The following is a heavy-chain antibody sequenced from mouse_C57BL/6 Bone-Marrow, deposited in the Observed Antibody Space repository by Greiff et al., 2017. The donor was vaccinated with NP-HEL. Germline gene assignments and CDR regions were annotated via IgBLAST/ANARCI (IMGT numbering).Heavy chain of an antibody. J-gene: IGHJ1*03. CDR1: GFTFSSYG. CDR3: ARNYWYFDV. Sequence: DVQLVESGGDLVKPGGSLKLSCAASGFTFSSYGMSWVRQTPDKRLEWVATISSGGSYTYYPDSVKGRFTISRDNAKNTLYLQMSSLKSEDTAMYYCARNYWYFDVWGTGTTVTVSS. V-gene: IGHV5-6*01. CDR2: ISSGGSYT.